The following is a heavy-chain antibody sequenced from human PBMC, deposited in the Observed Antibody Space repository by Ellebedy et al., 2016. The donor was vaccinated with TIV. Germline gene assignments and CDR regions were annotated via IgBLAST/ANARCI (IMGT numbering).Heavy chain of an antibody. V-gene: IGHV3-53*01. CDR2: IYSNGGT. D-gene: IGHD3-22*01. J-gene: IGHJ2*01. CDR1: ELSVVSNY. CDR3: ARQGNYYESSAYPTNTYWYFDL. Sequence: GESLKISXAASELSVVSNYMSWVRQAPGKGLEWLSVIYSNGGTDYADSVKGRFTISRDKSKNTLDLHMTGLRVEDTAVYYCARQGNYYESSAYPTNTYWYFDLWGRGTLVTVSS.